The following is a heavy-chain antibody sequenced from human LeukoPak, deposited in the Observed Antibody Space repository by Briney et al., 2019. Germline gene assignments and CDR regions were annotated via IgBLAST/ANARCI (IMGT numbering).Heavy chain of an antibody. CDR1: GFTFEDHG. V-gene: IGHV3-20*01. J-gene: IGHJ4*02. CDR2: INWNSGSK. Sequence: GSLRLSCATSGFTFEDHGLSWVRQAPGKGLEWVSGINWNSGSKRYAASVKGRFTISRDNARNSVYLEMTSLRVEDTAFYHCVRHFNSVATMQIDYWGQGILVSVSS. D-gene: IGHD5-12*01. CDR3: VRHFNSVATMQIDY.